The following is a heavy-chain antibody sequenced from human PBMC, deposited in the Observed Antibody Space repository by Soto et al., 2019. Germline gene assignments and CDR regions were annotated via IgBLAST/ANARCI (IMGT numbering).Heavy chain of an antibody. J-gene: IGHJ4*02. CDR3: AREASVLIPAAQPSRFDS. Sequence: ASVKVSFTGVGYGFMKYGINWVRQAPGQGLELVGWISPYSGYTHSAQKFHGRLTLTTDTAASTAYMELRILRSADTALYYCAREASVLIPAAQPSRFDSWGQGTLVTVSS. V-gene: IGHV1-18*01. CDR1: GYGFMKYG. D-gene: IGHD2-2*01. CDR2: ISPYSGYT.